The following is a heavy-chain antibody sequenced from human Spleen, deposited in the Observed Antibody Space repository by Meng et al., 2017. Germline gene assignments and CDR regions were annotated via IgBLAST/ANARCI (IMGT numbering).Heavy chain of an antibody. V-gene: IGHV1-2*06. CDR1: GYNFPDYY. Sequence: QVKLVQSGGEGKKPGASVKVSCKPSGYNFPDYYIHWVRQAPGQGLEWMGRIDPKNGDTHYAQKFQGRVTMTGDTSISTAYMDLNGLRSDDTAVYYCARDEDISAAGKLFGDYWGQGTLVTVSS. D-gene: IGHD6-13*01. J-gene: IGHJ4*02. CDR2: IDPKNGDT. CDR3: ARDEDISAAGKLFGDY.